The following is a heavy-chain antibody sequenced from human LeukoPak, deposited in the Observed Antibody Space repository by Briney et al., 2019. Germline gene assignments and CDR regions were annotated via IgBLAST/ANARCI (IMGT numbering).Heavy chain of an antibody. V-gene: IGHV3-11*01. D-gene: IGHD6-6*01. J-gene: IGHJ3*02. CDR1: GFTFSDYY. CDR2: ISRSGSTI. CDR3: ARDASSSSSDAFDI. Sequence: GGSLRLSCAASGFTFSDYYMSWIRQAPGKGLEWVSYISRSGSTIYYADSVKGRFTISRDNAKNSLYLQMNSLRAEDTAVYYCARDASSSSSDAFDIWGQGTMVTVSS.